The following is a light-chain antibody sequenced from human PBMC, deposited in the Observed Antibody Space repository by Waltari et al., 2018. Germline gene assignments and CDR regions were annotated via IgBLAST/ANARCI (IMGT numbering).Light chain of an antibody. CDR2: GAS. V-gene: IGKV3-20*01. CDR1: QRLIKRY. J-gene: IGKJ2*01. CDR3: QQYGSSVMYT. Sequence: VLTQSPGTLSLSPGERATISCRASQRLIKRYVAWYQQKPGQAPTLLIYGASNRAAGIPDRFSASGSETDFTLTISRLEPEDFGVYYCQQYGSSVMYTFGQGTKLEI.